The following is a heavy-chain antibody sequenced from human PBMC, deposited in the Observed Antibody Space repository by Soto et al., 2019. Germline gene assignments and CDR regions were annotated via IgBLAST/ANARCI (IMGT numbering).Heavy chain of an antibody. V-gene: IGHV4-31*03. CDR2: MYYTGGST. Sequence: QVQLQESGPGLVKPSQTLSLTCTVSGGSISSGGYYWSWIRQYPGKGLEWIGYMYYTGGSTHYNPSLKSRVTISIDTSKNQFSLKLSSVTAADTAVYYCARGDGHYYDSSSGYYRPYYFDYWGQGTLITVSS. J-gene: IGHJ4*02. CDR3: ARGDGHYYDSSSGYYRPYYFDY. D-gene: IGHD3-22*01. CDR1: GGSISSGGYY.